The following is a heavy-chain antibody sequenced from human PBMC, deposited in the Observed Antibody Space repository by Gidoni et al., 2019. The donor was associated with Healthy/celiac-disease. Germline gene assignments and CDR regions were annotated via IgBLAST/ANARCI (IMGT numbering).Heavy chain of an antibody. CDR1: GGSISSSSYY. CDR2: IYYSGST. CDR3: ARLGYYDSSGYPDY. D-gene: IGHD3-22*01. V-gene: IGHV4-39*01. Sequence: QLQLQESGPGLVKPSETLSLTCTVSGGSISSSSYYWGWIRQPPGKGLEWIGSIYYSGSTYYNPSLKSRVTISVDTSKNQFSLKLSSVTAADTAVYYCARLGYYDSSGYPDYWGQGTLVTVSS. J-gene: IGHJ4*02.